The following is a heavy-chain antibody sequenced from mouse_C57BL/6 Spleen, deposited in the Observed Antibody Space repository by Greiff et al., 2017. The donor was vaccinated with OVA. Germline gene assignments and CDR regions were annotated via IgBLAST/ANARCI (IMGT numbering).Heavy chain of an antibody. CDR1: GYTFTSYW. V-gene: IGHV1-69*01. CDR2: IDPSDSYT. CDR3: ARSGPYFDY. J-gene: IGHJ2*01. Sequence: VQLQQPEAELVMPGASVKLSCKASGYTFTSYWMHWVKQRPGQGLEWIGEIDPSDSYTNYNQKFKGKSTLPVDKSSSTAYMQLSSLTSEDSAVYYCARSGPYFDYWGQGTTLTVSS.